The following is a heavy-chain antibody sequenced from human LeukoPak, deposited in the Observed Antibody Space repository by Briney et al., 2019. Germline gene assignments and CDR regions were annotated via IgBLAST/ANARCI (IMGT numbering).Heavy chain of an antibody. CDR1: GGSFSGYY. V-gene: IGHV4-34*01. Sequence: SETLSLTCAVYGGSFSGYYWSWIRQPPGKGLEWIGEINHSGSTNYNPSLKSRVTISVDTSKNQFSLKLGSVTAADTAVYYCARVRGYEIYWGQGTLVTVSS. CDR3: ARVRGYEIY. CDR2: INHSGST. D-gene: IGHD5-12*01. J-gene: IGHJ4*02.